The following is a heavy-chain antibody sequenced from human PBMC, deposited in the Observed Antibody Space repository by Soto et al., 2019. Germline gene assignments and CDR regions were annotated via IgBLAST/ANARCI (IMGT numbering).Heavy chain of an antibody. J-gene: IGHJ4*02. CDR1: SGSISSGGYY. D-gene: IGHD3-10*01. CDR2: IYYRGST. CDR3: ARVGVGWVYY. Sequence: QVQLQETSPGLVKTSQTLSLTCTVSSGSISSGGYYWSWILEHPGQGLDLIEYIYYRGSTYYNPSLRSRVTISVDTATNQFSLKLSSVTAADTAGYYCARVGVGWVYYWGQGTLVTGSS. V-gene: IGHV4-31*03.